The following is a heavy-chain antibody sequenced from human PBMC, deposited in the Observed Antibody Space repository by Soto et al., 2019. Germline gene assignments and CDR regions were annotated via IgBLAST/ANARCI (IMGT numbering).Heavy chain of an antibody. CDR2: ISGSGGTI. J-gene: IGHJ4*02. Sequence: EVQLVESGGGMVQPGGSLRVSCAASGFTLSSYSMHWVRQAPGKGLEWVSYISGSGGTIYYADSVKGRFTISRDNAKNSLSVQMNSLRDEDTAVYFCARETGLRSSGLSYYFDFWGQGTRLTVSS. CDR3: ARETGLRSSGLSYYFDF. V-gene: IGHV3-48*02. D-gene: IGHD6-19*01. CDR1: GFTLSSYS.